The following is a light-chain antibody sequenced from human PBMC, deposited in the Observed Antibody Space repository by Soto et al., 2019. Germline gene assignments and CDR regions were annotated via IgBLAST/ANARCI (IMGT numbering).Light chain of an antibody. J-gene: IGKJ1*01. Sequence: EIVLTSSVAALSVSQDDSATLSCRASQSVSSNLAWCQQKPGQAPRLLIYDSSTRATGIPARFSGSGSGTEFTLAISSLQSEDFAVYYCQQYNNWPPWTFGQGTKVDI. CDR3: QQYNNWPPWT. V-gene: IGKV3D-15*01. CDR2: DSS. CDR1: QSVSSN.